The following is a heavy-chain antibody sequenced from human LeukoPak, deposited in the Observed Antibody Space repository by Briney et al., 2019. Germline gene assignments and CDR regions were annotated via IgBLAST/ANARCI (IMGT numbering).Heavy chain of an antibody. CDR1: GDSLKELS. CDR3: AAARLNEFWWGY. CDR2: FDPEDGEI. V-gene: IGHV1-24*01. Sequence: ASVKVSCKVSGDSLKELSMHWVRQSPGKGLEWMGGFDPEDGEIVYAQKFRGRVNMTEDTSTDTAYMSLGSLRPDDTAVYYCAAARLNEFWWGYWGQGTLVTVSS. J-gene: IGHJ4*02. D-gene: IGHD3-3*01.